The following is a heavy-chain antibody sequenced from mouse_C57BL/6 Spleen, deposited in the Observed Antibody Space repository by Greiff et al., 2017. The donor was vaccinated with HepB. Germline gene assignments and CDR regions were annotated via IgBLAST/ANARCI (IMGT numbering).Heavy chain of an antibody. V-gene: IGHV1-7*01. Sequence: QVQLKESGAELAKPGASVKLSCKASGYTFTSYWMHWVKQRPGQGLEWIGYINPSSGYTKYNQKFKDKATLTADKSSSTAYMQLSSLTYEDSAVYYCALPYYGSSYGGWYFDVWGTGTTVTVSS. J-gene: IGHJ1*03. CDR1: GYTFTSYW. CDR2: INPSSGYT. D-gene: IGHD1-1*01. CDR3: ALPYYGSSYGGWYFDV.